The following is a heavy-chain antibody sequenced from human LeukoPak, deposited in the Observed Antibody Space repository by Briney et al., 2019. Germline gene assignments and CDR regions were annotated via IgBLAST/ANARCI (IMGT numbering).Heavy chain of an antibody. V-gene: IGHV3-21*01. CDR1: GFTFSSYS. CDR2: ISSSSSYI. Sequence: PGGSLRLSCAASGFTFSSYSMNWVRQAPGKGLEWVSSISSSSSYIYYADSVKGRFTISRDNAKNSLYLQMNSLRAEDTAVYYCARDFQRYCSSTSCSTDYWGQGTLATVSS. J-gene: IGHJ4*02. D-gene: IGHD2-2*01. CDR3: ARDFQRYCSSTSCSTDY.